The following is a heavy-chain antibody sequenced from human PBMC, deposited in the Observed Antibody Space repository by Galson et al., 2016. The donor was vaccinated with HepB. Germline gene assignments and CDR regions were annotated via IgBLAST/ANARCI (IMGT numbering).Heavy chain of an antibody. CDR3: ARRRDILTGYHSYYYVMDV. J-gene: IGHJ6*02. CDR1: GYSFTRYY. CDR2: IYPSDSDT. V-gene: IGHV5-51*01. Sequence: QSGAEVKKPGESLKISCKGSGYSFTRYYIAWVRQMPRKGLEWMGIIYPSDSDTRYSPSFQGQVTISADKSINTAYLQWSSLRASDTAMYYCARRRDILTGYHSYYYVMDVWGQGTTVTVSS. D-gene: IGHD3-9*01.